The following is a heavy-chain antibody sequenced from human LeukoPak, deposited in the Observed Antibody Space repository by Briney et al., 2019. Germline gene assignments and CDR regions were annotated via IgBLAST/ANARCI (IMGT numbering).Heavy chain of an antibody. V-gene: IGHV1-69*05. D-gene: IGHD6-13*01. Sequence: GASVKVSCKASGGTFSSYAISWVRQAPGQGLEWMGRIIPIFGTANYAQKFQGRVTITTDESTSTAYVELSSLRSEDTAVYYCARRIAAAGGFDYWGQGTLVTVSS. CDR1: GGTFSSYA. CDR3: ARRIAAAGGFDY. CDR2: IIPIFGTA. J-gene: IGHJ4*02.